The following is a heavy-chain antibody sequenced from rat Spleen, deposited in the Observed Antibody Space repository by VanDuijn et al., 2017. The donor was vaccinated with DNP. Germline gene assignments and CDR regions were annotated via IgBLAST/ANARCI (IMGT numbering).Heavy chain of an antibody. D-gene: IGHD1-4*01. CDR1: GHSITSHY. Sequence: EVQLQESGPGLVKPSQSLSLTCSVTGHSITSHYWGWIRKFPGNKMEWIGHISYSGRTTYNPSLKSRISITRDTSKNQLFLQVNSVTTEDTATYYCARWPGYNPPYAMDAWGQGTSVTVSS. J-gene: IGHJ4*01. V-gene: IGHV3-1*01. CDR3: ARWPGYNPPYAMDA. CDR2: ISYSGRT.